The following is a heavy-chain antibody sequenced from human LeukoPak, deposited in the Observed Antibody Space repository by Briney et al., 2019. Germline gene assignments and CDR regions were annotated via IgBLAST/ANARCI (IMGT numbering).Heavy chain of an antibody. CDR2: IYYSGST. CDR3: AIDSSGYYYNSSSFDI. V-gene: IGHV4-59*01. J-gene: IGHJ3*02. Sequence: PSETLSLTCTVSGGSISSYYWSWIRQPPGKGLEWIGYIYYSGSTNYNPSLKSRVTISVDTSKNQFSLKLSSVTAADTAVYYCAIDSSGYYYNSSSFDIWGQGTMVTVSS. CDR1: GGSISSYY. D-gene: IGHD3-22*01.